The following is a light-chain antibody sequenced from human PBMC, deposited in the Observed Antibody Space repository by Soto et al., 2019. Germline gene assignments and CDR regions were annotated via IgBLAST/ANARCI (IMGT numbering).Light chain of an antibody. CDR3: KHRYNWLIT. CDR1: QSVSSY. CDR2: DTS. V-gene: IGKV3-11*01. Sequence: ELVLPQSPAPLSLSPGERATLSGRASQSVSSYLAWYQQKTGQAPRLLIYDTSNRATGIPARFSGSGSGKDFTLTIRSLEPEDVAVDYCKHRYNWLITVGQGTKVEIK. J-gene: IGKJ5*01.